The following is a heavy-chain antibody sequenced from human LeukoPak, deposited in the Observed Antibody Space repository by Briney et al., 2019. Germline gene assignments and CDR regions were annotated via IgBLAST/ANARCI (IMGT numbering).Heavy chain of an antibody. CDR2: IYSDNT. CDR1: GFTVSSNS. D-gene: IGHD2-15*01. CDR3: AKTLGYCSGGSCYSGVIDY. Sequence: HPGGSLRLSCTVSGFTVSSNSMSWVRQAPGKGLEWVSFIYSDNTHYSDSVKGRFTISRDNSKNTLYLQMNSLRAEDTAVYYCAKTLGYCSGGSCYSGVIDYWGQGTLVTVSS. V-gene: IGHV3-53*01. J-gene: IGHJ4*02.